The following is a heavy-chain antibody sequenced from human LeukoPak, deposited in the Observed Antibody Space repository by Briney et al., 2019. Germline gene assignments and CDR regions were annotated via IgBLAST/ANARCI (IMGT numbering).Heavy chain of an antibody. D-gene: IGHD3-10*01. CDR2: IYYSGAT. J-gene: IGHJ6*03. CDR3: ARDSYGSGSSYNDYYYYMDV. V-gene: IGHV4-59*02. CDR1: GGSVSGSY. Sequence: SETLFLTCTVSGGSVSGSYWSWVRQSPGKGLEWIGYIYYSGATNYNPSLKSRVSISIDTSKNQFSLKLSSVTPADTAVYYCARDSYGSGSSYNDYYYYMDVWGKGTTVTISS.